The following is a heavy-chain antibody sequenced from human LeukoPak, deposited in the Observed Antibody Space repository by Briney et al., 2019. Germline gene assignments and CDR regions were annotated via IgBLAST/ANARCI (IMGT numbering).Heavy chain of an antibody. V-gene: IGHV1-18*04. CDR3: ARVTGLCSSEYYFDY. CDR2: ISAYNGNT. D-gene: IGHD1-14*01. J-gene: IGHJ4*02. CDR1: GYTFTSYG. Sequence: GASVKVSCKASGYTFTSYGISWVRQAPGQGLEWMGWISAYNGNTNYAQKLQGRVTMTTDTSTSTAYMELRSLRSDDTAVYYCARVTGLCSSEYYFDYWGQGTLVTVSS.